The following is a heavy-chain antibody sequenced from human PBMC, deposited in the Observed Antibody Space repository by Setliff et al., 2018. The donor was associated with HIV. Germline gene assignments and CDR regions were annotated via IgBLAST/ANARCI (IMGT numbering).Heavy chain of an antibody. D-gene: IGHD3-10*01. CDR2: MNANSGVS. V-gene: IGHV1-8*01. CDR1: APFTNVD. CDR3: ARGKGVGCVIITGGLDV. J-gene: IGHJ6*04. Sequence: GASVKVSCKASAPFTNVDIHWLRRATGQGLEWMGWMNANSGVSGYGKKFQGRVTMTRDTSISTAYMELSSLTSEDTAVYYCARGKGVGCVIITGGLDVWGKGTTVTVSS.